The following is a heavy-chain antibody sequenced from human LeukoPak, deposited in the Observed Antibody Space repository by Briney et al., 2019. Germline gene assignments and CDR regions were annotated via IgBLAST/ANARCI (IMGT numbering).Heavy chain of an antibody. CDR2: NDPDSGVT. J-gene: IGHJ4*02. CDR1: GYTFTHYH. V-gene: IGHV1-2*02. CDR3: ARGGYCTGTSCFLPDY. D-gene: IGHD2-8*02. Sequence: ASVKVSCTASGYTFTHYHIHWVRQAPGQGLEWMGWNDPDSGVTKFPQKFQGRVPMTTDTSITTAYMELSSLRSDDTAVYYCARGGYCTGTSCFLPDYWGQGTLVTVSS.